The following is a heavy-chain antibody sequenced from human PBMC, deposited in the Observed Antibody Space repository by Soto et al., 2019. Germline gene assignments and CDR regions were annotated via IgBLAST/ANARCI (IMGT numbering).Heavy chain of an antibody. CDR3: ARRREYYDSSGYYSRVMYYFDY. Sequence: TSETLSLTCTVSDDSSSNYKWSWIRQPPGRRLEWIGYIDSSGSTSYNPSLKSRVTISIGTSKNQFSLKLSSVTAADTAVYYCARRREYYDSSGYYSRVMYYFDYWGQGTLVTVSS. J-gene: IGHJ4*02. V-gene: IGHV4-4*08. CDR2: IDSSGST. D-gene: IGHD3-22*01. CDR1: DDSSSNYK.